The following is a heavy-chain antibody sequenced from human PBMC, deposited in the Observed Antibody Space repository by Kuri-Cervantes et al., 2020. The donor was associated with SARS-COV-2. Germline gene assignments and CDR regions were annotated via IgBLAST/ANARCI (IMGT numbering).Heavy chain of an antibody. CDR2: IYTSGST. CDR3: ARGRAQITIFGVSSMDWFDP. V-gene: IGHV4-4*07. Sequence: SETLSLTCTVSGGSISSYYWSWTRQPAGKGLEWIGRIYTSGSTNYNPSLKSRVTMSVDTSKNQFSLKLSSVTAADTAVYYCARGRAQITIFGVSSMDWFDPWGQGTLVTVSS. D-gene: IGHD3-3*01. J-gene: IGHJ5*02. CDR1: GGSISSYY.